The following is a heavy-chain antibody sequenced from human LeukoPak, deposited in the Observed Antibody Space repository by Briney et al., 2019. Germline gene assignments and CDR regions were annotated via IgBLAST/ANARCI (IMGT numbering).Heavy chain of an antibody. CDR2: ISGDGVST. V-gene: IGHV3-43*02. CDR3: ARESGKFDY. J-gene: IGHJ4*02. CDR1: GLPIADFA. Sequence: GGPLRPSCVVSGLPIADFAMHWVRQAPGKGLEWVSLISGDGVSTFYADSVKGRFSISRDNSKNSLSLEMNSLRTEDTAMYYCARESGKFDYWGQGTLVAVSS.